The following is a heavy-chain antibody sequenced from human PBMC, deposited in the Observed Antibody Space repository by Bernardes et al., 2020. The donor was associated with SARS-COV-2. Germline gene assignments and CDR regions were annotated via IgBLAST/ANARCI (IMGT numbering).Heavy chain of an antibody. CDR2: INSDGSST. V-gene: IGHV3-74*01. CDR3: ARVAPDYDFWSGYCSVCNAFDI. Sequence: GGSLRLSCAASGFTFSSYWMHWVRQAPGKGLVWVSRINSDGSSTSYADSVKGRFTISRDNAKNTLYLQMNSLRAEDTAVYYCARVAPDYDFWSGYCSVCNAFDIWGQGTMVTVSS. J-gene: IGHJ3*02. D-gene: IGHD3-3*01. CDR1: GFTFSSYW.